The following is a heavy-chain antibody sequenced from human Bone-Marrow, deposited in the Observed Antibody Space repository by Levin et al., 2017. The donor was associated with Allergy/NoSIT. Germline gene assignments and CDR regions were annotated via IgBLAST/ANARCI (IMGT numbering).Heavy chain of an antibody. CDR1: GGSVSSGSYY. Sequence: SCTVSGGSVSSGSYYWSWIRQPPGKGLEWIGYIYYSGSTNYNPSLKSRVTISVDTSKNQFSLKLSSVTAADTAVYYCARGEGSYDYIWGSYRPDAFDIWGQGTMVTVSS. D-gene: IGHD3-16*02. J-gene: IGHJ3*02. CDR2: IYYSGST. CDR3: ARGEGSYDYIWGSYRPDAFDI. V-gene: IGHV4-61*01.